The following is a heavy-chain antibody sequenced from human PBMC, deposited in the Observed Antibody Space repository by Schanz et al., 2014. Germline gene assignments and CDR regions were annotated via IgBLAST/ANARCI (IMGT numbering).Heavy chain of an antibody. CDR1: GGTFSSYT. V-gene: IGHV1-69*09. Sequence: QVQLVQSGAELRKPGTSVKVSCTASGGTFSSYTISWIRQAPGQGLEWMGRIIPILGIANYAQNFQGRVTITADKSTSTAYMELTSLRSEDTAVYYCASTYCSSTSCYTGDYYMDVWGKGTTVTVSS. D-gene: IGHD2-2*02. J-gene: IGHJ6*03. CDR2: IIPILGIA. CDR3: ASTYCSSTSCYTGDYYMDV.